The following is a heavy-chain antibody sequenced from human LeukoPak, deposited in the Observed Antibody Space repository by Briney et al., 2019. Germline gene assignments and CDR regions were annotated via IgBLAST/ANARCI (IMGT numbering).Heavy chain of an antibody. V-gene: IGHV3-23*01. CDR2: ISGGGDIT. D-gene: IGHD2-21*02. J-gene: IGHJ4*02. CDR1: GSNFANHA. CDR3: VREDTPATANY. Sequence: GGSLRLSCAASGSNFANHAMSWVRQTPGKGLEWVSAISGGGDITYYADSVTGRFTISRDNSKDTLFLQMHSLRPGDTAVYYCVREDTPATANYWGQGTLVTISS.